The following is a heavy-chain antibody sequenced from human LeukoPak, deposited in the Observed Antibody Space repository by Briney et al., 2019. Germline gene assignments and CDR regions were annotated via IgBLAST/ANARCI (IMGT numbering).Heavy chain of an antibody. CDR3: ARHDYYGSLNWFDP. CDR2: IYYTGTT. J-gene: IGHJ5*02. Sequence: SETLSLTCIVSGGSLNSPNYYWGWIRQPPGKGLEWIGTIYYTGTTYYNPSLKSRLTISVDTSKSQFSLKLTSVTAADTAVYYCARHDYYGSLNWFDPWGQGTLITVSS. V-gene: IGHV4-39*01. D-gene: IGHD3-10*01. CDR1: GGSLNSPNYY.